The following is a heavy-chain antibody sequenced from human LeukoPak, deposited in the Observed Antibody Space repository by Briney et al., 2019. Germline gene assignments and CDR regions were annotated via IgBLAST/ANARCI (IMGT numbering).Heavy chain of an antibody. V-gene: IGHV4-39*02. CDR2: IYYSGDT. CDR1: NGSISGSGYY. CDR3: AGDHFWLYYDLLTGYYKGHYDS. D-gene: IGHD3-9*01. J-gene: IGHJ4*02. Sequence: PSETLSLTCSVSNGSISGSGYYWAWIRQPPGKGLEWIGTIYYSGDTYYNPSLTSRVSISVDTSKNQFSLTLTSVTAADTAVYCCAGDHFWLYYDLLTGYYKGHYDSWGQGTRVTVSS.